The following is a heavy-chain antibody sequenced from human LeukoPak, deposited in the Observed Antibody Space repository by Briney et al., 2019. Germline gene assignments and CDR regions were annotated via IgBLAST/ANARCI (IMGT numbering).Heavy chain of an antibody. CDR3: AKSGESLYASPPDIY. V-gene: IGHV3-23*01. CDR2: ISGSGGST. D-gene: IGHD2-8*01. CDR1: GFTFSSCA. Sequence: GGSLRLTCAASGFTFSSCALSRVRQAPGKGLEWVSAISGSGGSTYYADSVKGRFTISRDNSKNTLYLQMNSLSAEDTAVYYCAKSGESLYASPPDIYLGQGTLVTVSS. J-gene: IGHJ4*02.